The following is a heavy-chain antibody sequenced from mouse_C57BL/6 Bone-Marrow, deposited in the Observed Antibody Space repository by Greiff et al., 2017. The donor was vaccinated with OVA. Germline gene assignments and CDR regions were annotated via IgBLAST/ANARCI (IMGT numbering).Heavy chain of an antibody. CDR3: ARDRWLKVLFAY. CDR1: GFTFSSYA. Sequence: EVKLMEPGGGLVKPGGSLKLSCAASGFTFSSYAMSWVRQTPEQRLEWVATISDGGSYTYYPDNVKGRFTISRDNAKNNLYLQMSHLKSEDTAMYYCARDRWLKVLFAYWGQGTLVTVSA. CDR2: ISDGGSYT. D-gene: IGHD1-1*02. J-gene: IGHJ3*01. V-gene: IGHV5-4*01.